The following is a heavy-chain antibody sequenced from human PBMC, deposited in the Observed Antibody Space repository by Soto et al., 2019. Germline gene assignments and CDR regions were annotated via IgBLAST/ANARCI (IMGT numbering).Heavy chain of an antibody. V-gene: IGHV3-64D*06. CDR3: SRGYPPRDQLGNLPGAF. CDR2: VSSHGGST. Sequence: GGSLRLSCSASGFTFSSYAMHWVRQAPGKRLEYVSTVSSHGGSTYYADSVKGRFTISRDNSKNTLYLQMSSLRPEDTAIYYCSRGYPPRDQLGNLPGAFWGQGTLVTISS. D-gene: IGHD1-1*01. J-gene: IGHJ4*02. CDR1: GFTFSSYA.